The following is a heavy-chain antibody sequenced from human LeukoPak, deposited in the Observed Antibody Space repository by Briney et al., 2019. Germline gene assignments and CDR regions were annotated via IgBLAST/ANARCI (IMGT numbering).Heavy chain of an antibody. CDR2: IYYSGGT. J-gene: IGHJ5*02. CDR3: ARGVGGADPWFDP. D-gene: IGHD1-26*01. V-gene: IGHV4-30-4*01. Sequence: PSETLSLTCTVSGGSINSGDYYWSWIRQPPGKGLEWIGYIYYSGGTYYNLSLKSRVTIAVDTSKIQISLKLYSVTAADTAVYYCARGVGGADPWFDPWGQGTLVTVSS. CDR1: GGSINSGDYY.